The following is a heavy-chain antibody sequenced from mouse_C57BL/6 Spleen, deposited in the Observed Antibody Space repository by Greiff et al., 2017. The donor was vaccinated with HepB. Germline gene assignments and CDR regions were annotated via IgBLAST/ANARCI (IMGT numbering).Heavy chain of an antibody. CDR2: ISDGGSYT. CDR1: GFTFSSYA. V-gene: IGHV5-4*03. CDR3: ARGGGRKGYFDY. D-gene: IGHD3-3*01. J-gene: IGHJ2*01. Sequence: DVMLVESGGGLVKPGGSLKLSCAASGFTFSSYAMSWVRQTPEKRLEWVATISDGGSYTYYPDNVKGRFTISRDNAKNNLYLQMSHLKSEDTAMYYCARGGGRKGYFDYWGQGTTLTVSS.